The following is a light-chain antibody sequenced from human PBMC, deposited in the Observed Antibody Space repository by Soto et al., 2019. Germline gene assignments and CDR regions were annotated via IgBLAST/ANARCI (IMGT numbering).Light chain of an antibody. Sequence: QSVLAQPPSVSGAPGQRVTISCTGSRSNIGAGYDVHWYQQLPGAAPKLLIYANNNRPSGLPDRFSASKSGTSASLAITGLQAEDEADYYCQSYDSSLTGWVFGGGTKLTV. CDR2: ANN. J-gene: IGLJ3*02. V-gene: IGLV1-40*01. CDR3: QSYDSSLTGWV. CDR1: RSNIGAGYD.